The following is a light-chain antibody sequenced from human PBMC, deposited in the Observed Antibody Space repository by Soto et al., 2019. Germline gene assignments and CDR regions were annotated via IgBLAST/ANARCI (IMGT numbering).Light chain of an antibody. CDR1: SSNIGSNY. CDR3: AAWDDSLSGRYV. V-gene: IGLV1-47*01. J-gene: IGLJ1*01. CDR2: RNN. Sequence: PPSASGTPGQRVTISCSGSSSNIGSNYVYWYQQLPGTAPKLLIYRNNQRPSGVPDRFSGSKSGTSASLAISGLRSEDEADYYCAAWDDSLSGRYVFGTGTNVTV.